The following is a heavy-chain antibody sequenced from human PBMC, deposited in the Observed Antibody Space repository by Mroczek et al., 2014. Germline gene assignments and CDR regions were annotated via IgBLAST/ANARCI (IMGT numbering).Heavy chain of an antibody. J-gene: IGHJ3*02. CDR1: GGTFSSYT. V-gene: IGHV1-69*09. CDR2: IIPILGIA. Sequence: QVQLVESGAEVKKPGSSVKVSCKASGGTFSSYTISWVRQAPGQGLEWMGRIIPILGIANYAQKFQGRVTITADKSTSTAYMELSSLRSEDTAVYYCASSPPRGSGSYQDDAFDIWGQGTMVTVSS. D-gene: IGHD1-26*01. CDR3: ASSPPRGSGSYQDDAFDI.